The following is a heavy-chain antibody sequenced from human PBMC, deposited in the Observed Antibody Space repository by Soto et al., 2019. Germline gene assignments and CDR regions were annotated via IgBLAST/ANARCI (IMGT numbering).Heavy chain of an antibody. D-gene: IGHD2-8*02. V-gene: IGHV3-23*01. CDR3: ARAPYSRFYTGKFFQY. Sequence: EVQLLESGAALVQPGGSLRLSCAASGFTFSNFSMSWVRQAPGKGLEWVSGISGSGRSAYYVDSVKGRFTISRDNSKNTLILQMDSLRAGDTAIYYCARAPYSRFYTGKFFQYWGQGTLVTVSS. CDR1: GFTFSNFS. J-gene: IGHJ1*01. CDR2: ISGSGRSA.